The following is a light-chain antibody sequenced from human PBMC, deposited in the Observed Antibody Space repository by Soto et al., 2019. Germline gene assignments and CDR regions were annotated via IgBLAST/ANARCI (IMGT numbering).Light chain of an antibody. Sequence: EIVLTQSPGTLSLSPGERATLSCRASQSVSSGYLAWYQQKPGQAPRLLIYAASSRTTGIPDRFSGSGSGTDFTLTISRLEPEDFAVYYCQQYGSSPRTFGQGTKVESK. CDR2: AAS. V-gene: IGKV3-20*01. J-gene: IGKJ1*01. CDR1: QSVSSGY. CDR3: QQYGSSPRT.